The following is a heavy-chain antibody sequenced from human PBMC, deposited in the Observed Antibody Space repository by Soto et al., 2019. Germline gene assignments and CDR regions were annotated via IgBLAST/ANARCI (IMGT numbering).Heavy chain of an antibody. CDR1: GYTFTGYY. V-gene: IGHV1-2*04. Sequence: AASVKVSCKAIGYTFTGYYMHWVRQAPGQGLEWMGWINPNSGGTNYAQKFQGWVTMTRDTSISTAYMELSRLRSDDTAVYYCARSPTTTVTTAQWVRDPFDYWGQGTLVTVSS. D-gene: IGHD4-17*01. CDR3: ARSPTTTVTTAQWVRDPFDY. CDR2: INPNSGGT. J-gene: IGHJ4*02.